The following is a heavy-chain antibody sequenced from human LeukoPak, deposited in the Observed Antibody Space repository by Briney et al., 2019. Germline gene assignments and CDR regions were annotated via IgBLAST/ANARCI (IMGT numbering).Heavy chain of an antibody. CDR3: AREEGIAAAPTGDWFDP. Sequence: GGSLRLSCTASGFTFGDYAMSWIRQAPGKGLEWVSYISSSGSTIYYADSVKGRFTISRDNAKNSLYLQMNSLRAEDTAVYYCAREEGIAAAPTGDWFDPWGQGTLVTVSS. J-gene: IGHJ5*02. V-gene: IGHV3-11*04. D-gene: IGHD6-13*01. CDR2: ISSSGSTI. CDR1: GFTFGDYA.